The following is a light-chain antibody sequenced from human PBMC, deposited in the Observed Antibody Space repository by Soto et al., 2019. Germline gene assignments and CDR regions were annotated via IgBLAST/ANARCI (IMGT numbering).Light chain of an antibody. J-gene: IGLJ3*02. V-gene: IGLV1-40*01. CDR3: QSFDSSLSGGV. CDR1: SSNIGAAYD. Sequence: QSVLTQPPSVSGAPGQKVTISCTRSSSNIGAAYDVHWYQHLPGTAPKLLIYGNNNRPSGVPDRFSGSKSGTSASLAITGLQAQDEADYHCQSFDSSLSGGVFGGGTKLTVL. CDR2: GNN.